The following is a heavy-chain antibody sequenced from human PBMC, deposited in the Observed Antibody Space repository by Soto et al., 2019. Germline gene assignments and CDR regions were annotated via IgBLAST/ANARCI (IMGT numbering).Heavy chain of an antibody. J-gene: IGHJ6*02. CDR2: IYSGGST. D-gene: IGHD6-6*01. CDR1: GFTVSSNY. V-gene: IGHV3-53*01. CDR3: ARGGSSSRAYYYGMDV. Sequence: PGGSLKLSCAASGFTVSSNYMSGVRQAPGGGLEWVSVIYSGGSTYYADSVKGRFTISRDNSKNTLYLQMNSLRAEDTAVYYCARGGSSSRAYYYGMDVWGQGTTVTVS.